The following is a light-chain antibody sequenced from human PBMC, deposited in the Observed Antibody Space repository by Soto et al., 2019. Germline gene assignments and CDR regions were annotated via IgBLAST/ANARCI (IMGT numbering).Light chain of an antibody. J-gene: IGKJ3*01. CDR2: GAS. V-gene: IGKV3-20*01. CDR3: QQYGSSPFS. Sequence: EIVLTQSPGTLSLSPGERATLSCRASQSVSSGNLAGYQQKPGQVPRLLIYGASSRATGIPDRFSGSGSGTDFTLTISILEPADFAVYYCQQYGSSPFSFGPGTKVVIK. CDR1: QSVSSGN.